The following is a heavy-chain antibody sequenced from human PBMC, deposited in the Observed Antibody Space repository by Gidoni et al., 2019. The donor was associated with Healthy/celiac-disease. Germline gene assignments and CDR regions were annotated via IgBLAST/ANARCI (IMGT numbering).Heavy chain of an antibody. V-gene: IGHV3-21*01. CDR1: GFTFSSYS. CDR2: SSSSSSYI. D-gene: IGHD3-10*01. Sequence: EVQLVESGGGLVKPGGSLRLSCAASGFTFSSYSMNWVRQAPGKGLEWVSSSSSSSSYIYYADSVKGRFTISRDNAKNSLYLQMNSLRAEDTAVYYCARDRPGIWAFDYWGQGTLVTVSS. CDR3: ARDRPGIWAFDY. J-gene: IGHJ4*02.